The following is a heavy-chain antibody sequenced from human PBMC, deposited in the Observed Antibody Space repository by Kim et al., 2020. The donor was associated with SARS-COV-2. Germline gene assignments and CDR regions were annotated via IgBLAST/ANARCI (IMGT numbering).Heavy chain of an antibody. Sequence: SETLSLTCAVYGGSFSGYYWSWIRQPPGKGLEWIGEINHSGSTNYNPSLKSRVTISVDTSKNQFSLKLSSVTAADTAVYYCARGRKVLQNVLPRKGDAFDIWGQGTMVTVSS. D-gene: IGHD3-10*01. V-gene: IGHV4-34*01. CDR1: GGSFSGYY. J-gene: IGHJ3*02. CDR3: ARGRKVLQNVLPRKGDAFDI. CDR2: INHSGST.